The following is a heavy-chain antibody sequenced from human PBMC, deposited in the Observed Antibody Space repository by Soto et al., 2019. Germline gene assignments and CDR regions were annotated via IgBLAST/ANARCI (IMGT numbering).Heavy chain of an antibody. V-gene: IGHV1-8*01. Sequence: ASVKVSCKASGYSFTNHDVSWVRQATGQGLEWMGWMNPGSGDTGYAQKFPGRVTMTRDLSIATPYLEMSILRSDDTAIHYCARMETFGSLNWFDPWGQGTLVTVSS. J-gene: IGHJ5*02. CDR1: GYSFTNHD. CDR3: ARMETFGSLNWFDP. CDR2: MNPGSGDT. D-gene: IGHD3-16*01.